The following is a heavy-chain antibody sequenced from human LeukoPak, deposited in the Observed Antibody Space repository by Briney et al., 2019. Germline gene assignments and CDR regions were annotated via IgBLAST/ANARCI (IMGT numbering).Heavy chain of an antibody. CDR3: AKSGYYLEGDVGHLDY. CDR2: IKQDGSEK. V-gene: IGHV3-7*01. D-gene: IGHD3-22*01. Sequence: GGSLRLSCAASGFTFSSYWMSWVRQAPGKGLEWVANIKQDGSEKYYVDSVKGRFTISRDNAKNSLYLQMNSLRAEDTAVYYCAKSGYYLEGDVGHLDYWGQGTLVTVSS. J-gene: IGHJ4*02. CDR1: GFTFSSYW.